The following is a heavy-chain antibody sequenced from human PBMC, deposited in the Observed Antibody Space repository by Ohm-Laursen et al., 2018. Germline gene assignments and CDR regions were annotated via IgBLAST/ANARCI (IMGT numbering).Heavy chain of an antibody. J-gene: IGHJ6*02. Sequence: SLRLSCAASGFTVSDSYVSWVRQAPGKGLEWVSVIYSGGSTYYAGSVRGRFTISRDISKNTVYLQMNSLRAKDTAVYYCARDRILAAAYNGMDVWGQGTTVTVSS. CDR3: ARDRILAAAYNGMDV. D-gene: IGHD6-13*01. CDR2: IYSGGST. V-gene: IGHV3-66*01. CDR1: GFTVSDSY.